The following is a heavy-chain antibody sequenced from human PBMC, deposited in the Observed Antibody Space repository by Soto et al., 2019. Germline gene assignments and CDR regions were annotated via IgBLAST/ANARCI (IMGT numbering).Heavy chain of an antibody. V-gene: IGHV3-30*18. CDR1: GFTFSSYG. CDR3: VKDLNYYDSSGYLTPYYFYGMDV. Sequence: GSLRLSCAASGFTFSSYGMHRVRQAPGKGLEWVALIPYDGSYKYYADSVKGRLTISRDNSKNTLYLQMNSLRAEDTAVYYCVKDLNYYDSSGYLTPYYFYGMDVWGQGTTVTVSS. D-gene: IGHD3-22*01. J-gene: IGHJ6*02. CDR2: IPYDGSYK.